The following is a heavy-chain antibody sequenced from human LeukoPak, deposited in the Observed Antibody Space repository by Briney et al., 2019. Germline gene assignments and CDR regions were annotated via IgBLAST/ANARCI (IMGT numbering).Heavy chain of an antibody. CDR3: ARVVSGRDHFDY. D-gene: IGHD5-12*01. V-gene: IGHV3-66*01. CDR2: LYPGGTT. Sequence: PGGSLRLSCAASGFTVGTNYMTWVRQAPGEGLEWVSILYPGGTTYDADSVKGRFTFSRDNSKNTLYLQMNNLRAEDTAVYYCARVVSGRDHFDYWGQGTLVTVSS. J-gene: IGHJ4*02. CDR1: GFTVGTNY.